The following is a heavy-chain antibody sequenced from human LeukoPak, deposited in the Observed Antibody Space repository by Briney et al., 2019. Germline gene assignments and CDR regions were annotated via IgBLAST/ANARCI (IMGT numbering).Heavy chain of an antibody. D-gene: IGHD6-13*01. Sequence: SETLSLTCTVSGGSISSSSYYWGWIRQPPGKGLEWIGSIYYSGSTNYNPSLKSRVTISVDTSKNQFSLKVSSVTAADTAVYYCARAEGSSWYTRTWFDPWGQGTLVTVSS. CDR2: IYYSGST. J-gene: IGHJ5*02. CDR1: GGSISSSSYY. V-gene: IGHV4-39*07. CDR3: ARAEGSSWYTRTWFDP.